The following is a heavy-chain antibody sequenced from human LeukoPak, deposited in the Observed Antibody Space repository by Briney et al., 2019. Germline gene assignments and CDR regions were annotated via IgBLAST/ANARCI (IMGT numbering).Heavy chain of an antibody. CDR2: IYYSGST. V-gene: IGHV4-59*08. D-gene: IGHD5-18*01. J-gene: IGHJ4*02. CDR1: GGSISGYY. CDR3: ARGYSYGGLDY. Sequence: SETLSLTCTVSGGSISGYYWVWIRQPPGKGLEWIGSIYYSGSTYYNPSLKSRVTISVDTSKNQFSLKLSSVTAADTAVYYCARGYSYGGLDYWGQGTLVTVSS.